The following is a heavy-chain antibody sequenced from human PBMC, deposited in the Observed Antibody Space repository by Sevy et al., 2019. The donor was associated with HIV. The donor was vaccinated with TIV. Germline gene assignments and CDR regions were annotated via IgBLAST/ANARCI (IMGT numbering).Heavy chain of an antibody. Sequence: GGSLRLSCAASGFNFSIYGMHWVRQAPGKGLEWVALIWYDGSNKYYADSVKGPVTIYRDNSKNTLFLQMNSLRAEDTAVYYCARGRDYGNFDYWGQGTLVTVSS. J-gene: IGHJ4*02. CDR1: GFNFSIYG. D-gene: IGHD4-17*01. CDR3: ARGRDYGNFDY. V-gene: IGHV3-33*01. CDR2: IWYDGSNK.